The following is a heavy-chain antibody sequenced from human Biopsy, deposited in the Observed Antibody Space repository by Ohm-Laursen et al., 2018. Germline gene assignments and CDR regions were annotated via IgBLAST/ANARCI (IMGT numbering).Heavy chain of an antibody. J-gene: IGHJ1*01. CDR3: ATKLTGYFHH. CDR1: GGTFSNYG. Sequence: SVKVSCKAPGGTFSNYGVNWVRQAPGQGLEWLGGNIPILGTGNYAQKFQDRVTVAADTSTSTATMELRSLRSDDTAVYYCATKLTGYFHHWGQGALVIVSS. D-gene: IGHD3-9*01. CDR2: NIPILGTG. V-gene: IGHV1-69*06.